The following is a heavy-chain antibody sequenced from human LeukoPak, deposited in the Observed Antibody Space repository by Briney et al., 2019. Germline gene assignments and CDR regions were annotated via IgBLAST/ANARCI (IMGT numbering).Heavy chain of an antibody. CDR1: GFTFSSSA. CDR2: IAHHGDNK. V-gene: IGHV3-30*02. D-gene: IGHD2-8*02. CDR3: AKDGSWSCTD. J-gene: IGHJ4*02. Sequence: GGSLRLSCGASGFTFSSSAMHWVRQGPGKGLEWVAYIAHHGDNKYYADSVKGRFTISRDNSKGSLYLQMNSLRADDTAVYYCAKDGSWSCTDWGQGTLVRVSS.